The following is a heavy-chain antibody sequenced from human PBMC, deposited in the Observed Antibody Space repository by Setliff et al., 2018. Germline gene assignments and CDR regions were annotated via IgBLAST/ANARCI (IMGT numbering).Heavy chain of an antibody. CDR3: ARINFYVSSGYYYAPDY. Sequence: ASVKVSCKASGYTFTNYGITWVRQAPGQGLEWMGWINNYNFNTNYAQKFQGRVTMTIDTSTDTVYMELRSLKSDDTALYYCARINFYVSSGYYYAPDYWGPGTLVTVSS. D-gene: IGHD3-22*01. CDR2: INNYNFNT. CDR1: GYTFTNYG. V-gene: IGHV1-18*01. J-gene: IGHJ4*02.